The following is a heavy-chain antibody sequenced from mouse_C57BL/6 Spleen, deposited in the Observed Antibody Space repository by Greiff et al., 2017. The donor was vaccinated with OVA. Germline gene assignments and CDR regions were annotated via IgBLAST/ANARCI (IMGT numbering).Heavy chain of an antibody. J-gene: IGHJ4*01. V-gene: IGHV1-18*01. Sequence: VQLKQSGPELVKPGASVKIPCKASGYTFTDYNMDWVKQSHGKSLEWIGDINPNNGGTIYNQKFKGKATLTVDKSSSTAYMELRSLTSEDTAVYYCARLGRYYAMDYWGQGTSVTVSS. CDR2: INPNNGGT. CDR1: GYTFTDYN. D-gene: IGHD4-1*01. CDR3: ARLGRYYAMDY.